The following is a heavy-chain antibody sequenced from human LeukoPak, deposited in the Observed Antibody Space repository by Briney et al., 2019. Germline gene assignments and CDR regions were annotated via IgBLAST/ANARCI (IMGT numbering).Heavy chain of an antibody. CDR3: ARPILTGYDDY. CDR2: ISYDGSNK. V-gene: IGHV3-30*04. Sequence: GRSLRLSCAASGFTFSSYAMHWVRQAPGKGLEWVAVISYDGSNKYYADSVKGRFTISRDNSKNTLYLQMSSLRAEDTAVYYCARPILTGYDDYWGQGTLVTVSS. CDR1: GFTFSSYA. D-gene: IGHD3-9*01. J-gene: IGHJ4*02.